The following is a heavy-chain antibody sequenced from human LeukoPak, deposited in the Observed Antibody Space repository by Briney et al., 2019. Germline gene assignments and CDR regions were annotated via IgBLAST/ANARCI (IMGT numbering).Heavy chain of an antibody. V-gene: IGHV3-7*01. D-gene: IGHD2-15*01. CDR1: GFTFSSYW. CDR3: ARDLRSRLGYCSGGSCYRVSAFDI. CDR2: IKQDGSEK. J-gene: IGHJ3*02. Sequence: GGSLRLSCAASGFTFSSYWMSWVRQAPGKGLEWVANIKQDGSEKYYVDSVKGRFTISRDNAKNSLYLQMNSLRAEDTAVYYCARDLRSRLGYCSGGSCYRVSAFDIWGQGTMVTVSS.